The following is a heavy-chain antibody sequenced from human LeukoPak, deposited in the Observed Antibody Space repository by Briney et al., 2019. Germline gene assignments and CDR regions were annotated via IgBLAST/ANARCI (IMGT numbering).Heavy chain of an antibody. CDR2: ISSKYVT. V-gene: IGHV3-53*01. CDR1: GFIVSRNY. Sequence: GGSLTLPCAASGFIVSRNYMSWVRQAPGKKLEWVSAISSKYVTYYADSVKGRFIISRDNSKNTMYLQMNGLRAEDTATYYCYGIHLGDAFDLWGQGTMVTVSS. CDR3: YGIHLGDAFDL. J-gene: IGHJ3*01. D-gene: IGHD3-16*01.